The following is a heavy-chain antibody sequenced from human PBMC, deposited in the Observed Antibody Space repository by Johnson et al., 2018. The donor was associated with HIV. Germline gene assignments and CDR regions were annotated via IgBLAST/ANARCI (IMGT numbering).Heavy chain of an antibody. CDR2: ISYDGSNK. V-gene: IGHV3-30*04. J-gene: IGHJ3*02. D-gene: IGHD1-1*01. CDR1: GFTFSSYA. Sequence: QVQLVESGGGVVQPGRSLRLSCAASGFTFSSYAMHWVRQAPGKGLEWVAVISYDGSNKYYADSVKGRFTISRDNSNNTLYLQMNSLRAEDTAVYYCASRYTVDAFDIWGQGTMVTVSS. CDR3: ASRYTVDAFDI.